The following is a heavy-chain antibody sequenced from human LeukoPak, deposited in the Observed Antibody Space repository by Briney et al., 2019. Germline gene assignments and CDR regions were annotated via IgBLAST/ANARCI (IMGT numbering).Heavy chain of an antibody. CDR3: ARWYYYETSGLYYGSFDN. D-gene: IGHD3-22*01. CDR1: GFTFSTYA. Sequence: GGSLRLSCAASGFTFSTYAMTWVRQAPGKGLEWVSAISGSGGSTYYADSVKGRFTISRDNARNTLYLQMNSLRAEDTAVYYCARWYYYETSGLYYGSFDNWGQGTLVTVSS. V-gene: IGHV3-23*01. J-gene: IGHJ5*02. CDR2: ISGSGGST.